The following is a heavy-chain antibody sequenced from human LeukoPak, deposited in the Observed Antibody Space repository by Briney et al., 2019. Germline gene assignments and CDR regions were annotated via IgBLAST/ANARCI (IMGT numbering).Heavy chain of an antibody. CDR3: AKSLSMIRGPYYMDV. CDR2: MYYSGST. CDR1: GGSVSSYY. J-gene: IGHJ6*03. Sequence: SETLSLTCTVSGGSVSSYYWSWIRQPPGKGLEWIGYMYYSGSTNYNPSLKSRVTISVDTSKNQFSLKLSSVTAADTAVYYCAKSLSMIRGPYYMDVWGKGTTVTVSS. V-gene: IGHV4-59*02. D-gene: IGHD3-10*01.